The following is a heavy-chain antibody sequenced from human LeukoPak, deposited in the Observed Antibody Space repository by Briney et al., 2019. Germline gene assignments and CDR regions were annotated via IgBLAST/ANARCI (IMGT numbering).Heavy chain of an antibody. CDR3: ARRAYCFDY. CDR1: GDSINDYY. CDR2: ISYSGST. Sequence: SETLSLTCTVSGDSINDYYWSWIRQPPGKGLEWIGYISYSGSTNYNPSLKSRVTISVGTSKKQFSLKVSSVTAADTAVYYCARRAYCFDYWGQGTLVTVSS. V-gene: IGHV4-59*01. J-gene: IGHJ4*02.